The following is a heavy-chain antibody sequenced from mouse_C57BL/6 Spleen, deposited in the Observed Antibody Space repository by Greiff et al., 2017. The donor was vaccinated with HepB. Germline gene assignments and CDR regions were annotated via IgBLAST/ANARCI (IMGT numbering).Heavy chain of an antibody. V-gene: IGHV3-6*01. D-gene: IGHD3-2*02. CDR3: ARQLRLRPFAY. CDR2: ISYDGSN. J-gene: IGHJ3*01. CDR1: GYSITSGSY. Sequence: EVKLMESGPGLVKPSQSLSLTCSVTGYSITSGSYWHWIRQFPGNKLEWMGYISYDGSNNYNPSLKNRISITRATSKNQFFLKLNAVTTEDTATYYCARQLRLRPFAYWGQGTLVTVSA.